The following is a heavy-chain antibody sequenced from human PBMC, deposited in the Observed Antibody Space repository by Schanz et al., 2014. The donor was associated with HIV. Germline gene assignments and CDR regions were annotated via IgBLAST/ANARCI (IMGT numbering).Heavy chain of an antibody. CDR1: GYTFSDYD. CDR2: ISAYNGKT. V-gene: IGHV1-18*01. J-gene: IGHJ5*02. D-gene: IGHD2-2*02. Sequence: QVQLVQSGAEVKKPGASVRVSCETSGYTFSDYDINWVRQAPGQGLEWMGWISAYNGKTNYARKVQGRVTMTTDTTTTTAYMELRSLRSDDTAVYYCARDVSVDCTGINNCYTRKWFDPWGQGTLVTVSS. CDR3: ARDVSVDCTGINNCYTRKWFDP.